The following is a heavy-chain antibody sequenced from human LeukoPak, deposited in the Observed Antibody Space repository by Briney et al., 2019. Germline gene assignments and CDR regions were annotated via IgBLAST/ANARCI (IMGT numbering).Heavy chain of an antibody. CDR3: ARGFTVTTRRVFDP. Sequence: SETLSLTCAVNGGSFSGYYWGWIRQPPGKGLEWIGEINHSGSTNYNPSLKSRVTISVDTSKNQFSLKLSSVTAADTAVYYCARGFTVTTRRVFDPWGQGTLVTVSS. CDR2: INHSGST. V-gene: IGHV4-34*01. J-gene: IGHJ5*02. CDR1: GGSFSGYY. D-gene: IGHD4-11*01.